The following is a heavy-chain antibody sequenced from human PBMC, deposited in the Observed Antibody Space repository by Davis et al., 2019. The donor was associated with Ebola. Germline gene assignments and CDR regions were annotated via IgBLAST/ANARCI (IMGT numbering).Heavy chain of an antibody. CDR2: ISSSGSTI. Sequence: GGSLRLSCAASGFTFSSYEMNWVRQAPGKGLEWVSYISSSGSTIYYADPVKGRCTISRENAKNSLYLQMNSLRAEDTAVYYCARDKGHIQLWWDYYYYYGMDVWGQGTTVTVSS. CDR1: GFTFSSYE. V-gene: IGHV3-48*03. D-gene: IGHD5-18*01. CDR3: ARDKGHIQLWWDYYYYYGMDV. J-gene: IGHJ6*02.